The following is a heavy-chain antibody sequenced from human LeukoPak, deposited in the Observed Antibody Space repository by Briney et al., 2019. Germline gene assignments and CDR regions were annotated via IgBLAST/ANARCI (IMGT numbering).Heavy chain of an antibody. CDR2: ISAYNGNT. CDR1: GYTFTSYG. V-gene: IGHV1-18*01. CDR3: AREAAYCSGGSCYSRYYYYGMDV. J-gene: IGHJ6*02. D-gene: IGHD2-15*01. Sequence: ASVKVSCKASGYTFTSYGISWVRQAPGQGLEWMGWISAYNGNTNYAQKLQGRVTMTTDTSTSTAYMELRSLRSDDTAVYYYAREAAYCSGGSCYSRYYYYGMDVWGQGTTVTVSS.